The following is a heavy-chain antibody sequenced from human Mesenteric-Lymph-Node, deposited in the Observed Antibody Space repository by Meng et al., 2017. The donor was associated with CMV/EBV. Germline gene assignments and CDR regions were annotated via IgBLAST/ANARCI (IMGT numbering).Heavy chain of an antibody. CDR3: ARGSSYDILTGYFDY. CDR1: GGSFSGYY. Sequence: VRLNQGGEALLMPAETLSVTCAVYGGSFSGYYWNWIRQSPEKGLEWIGEINHSGSTTYNPSFTSRIIISVDTSTNQISLNMSSVTAADTAVYYCARGSSYDILTGYFDYWGQGALVTVAS. D-gene: IGHD3-9*01. CDR2: INHSGST. J-gene: IGHJ4*02. V-gene: IGHV4-34*01.